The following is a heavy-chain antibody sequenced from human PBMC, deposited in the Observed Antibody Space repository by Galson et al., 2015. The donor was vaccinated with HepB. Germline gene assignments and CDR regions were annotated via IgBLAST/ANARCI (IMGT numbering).Heavy chain of an antibody. V-gene: IGHV1-46*01. CDR2: INPSGGST. CDR1: GYTFTSYY. D-gene: IGHD4-23*01. Sequence: SVKVSCKASGYTFTSYYMHWVRQAPGQGLEWMGIINPSGGSTSYAQKFQGRVTMTRDTSTSTVYMELSSLRSEDTAVYYCARETVVVESGDAFDIWGQGTMVTVSS. J-gene: IGHJ3*02. CDR3: ARETVVVESGDAFDI.